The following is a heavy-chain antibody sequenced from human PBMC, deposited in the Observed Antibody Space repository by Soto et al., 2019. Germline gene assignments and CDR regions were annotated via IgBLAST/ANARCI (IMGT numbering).Heavy chain of an antibody. J-gene: IGHJ6*03. Sequence: GGSLRLSCAASGCTFSSYWMSWVRQAPGKGLEWVANIKQDGSEKYYVDSVKGRFTISRDNAKNSLYLQMNSLRAEDTAVYYCARRYDFWSGYPWYYYYYYMDVWGKGTAVTVSS. CDR3: ARRYDFWSGYPWYYYYYYMDV. V-gene: IGHV3-7*01. D-gene: IGHD3-3*01. CDR1: GCTFSSYW. CDR2: IKQDGSEK.